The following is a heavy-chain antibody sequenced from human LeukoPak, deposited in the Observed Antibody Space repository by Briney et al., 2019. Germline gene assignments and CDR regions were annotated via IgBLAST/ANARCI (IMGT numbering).Heavy chain of an antibody. J-gene: IGHJ3*02. Sequence: PGGSLRLSCAASGFTFSSYAMSWVRQAPGKGLEWVSAISGSGGSTYYADSVKGRFTISRDNSKNTLYLHMNSQRAEDTAVYYCAKAFPGLRVWGSYPDAFDIWGQGTMVTVSS. CDR3: AKAFPGLRVWGSYPDAFDI. V-gene: IGHV3-23*01. CDR1: GFTFSSYA. CDR2: ISGSGGST. D-gene: IGHD3-16*02.